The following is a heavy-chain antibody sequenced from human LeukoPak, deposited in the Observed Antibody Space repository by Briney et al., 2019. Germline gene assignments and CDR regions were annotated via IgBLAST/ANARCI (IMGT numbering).Heavy chain of an antibody. CDR3: ARALGAARPGDY. CDR1: GFTFTSYW. Sequence: GGSLRLSCAASGFTFTSYWMSWVRQAPGKGLEWVANIKEDGSEKYYVDSVKGRFTISRDNAKNSLYLQMNSLRAEDTAVYYCARALGAARPGDYWGQGTLVTVSS. J-gene: IGHJ4*02. CDR2: IKEDGSEK. D-gene: IGHD6-6*01. V-gene: IGHV3-7*01.